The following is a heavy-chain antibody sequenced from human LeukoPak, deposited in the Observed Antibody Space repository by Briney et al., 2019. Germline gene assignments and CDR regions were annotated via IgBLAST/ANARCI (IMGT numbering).Heavy chain of an antibody. V-gene: IGHV1-18*01. CDR2: ISCYDGNT. CDR1: GGTFSSYA. D-gene: IGHD2/OR15-2a*01. CDR3: ARDPSNSVGRMTWFDP. Sequence: ASVKVSRKASGGTFSSYAISWVRQAPGQGLEWMGWISCYDGNTNYAQKFQDRVTMTTDSSTNTAYMELRNLRSDDTAVYYCARDPSNSVGRMTWFDPWGQGTLVTVSS. J-gene: IGHJ5*02.